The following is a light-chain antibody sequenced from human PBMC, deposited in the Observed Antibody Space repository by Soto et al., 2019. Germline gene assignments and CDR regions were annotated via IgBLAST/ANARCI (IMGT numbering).Light chain of an antibody. Sequence: QSALTPPPSASGSPGQSVTISCTGTSSDVGGYNYVSWYQQHPGKAPKLMIYEVSKRPSGVPDRFSGSKSCNTASLTVSGLNADDEADYYCSSYAGSNNLVFGGGTKLTVL. J-gene: IGLJ2*01. V-gene: IGLV2-8*01. CDR2: EVS. CDR3: SSYAGSNNLV. CDR1: SSDVGGYNY.